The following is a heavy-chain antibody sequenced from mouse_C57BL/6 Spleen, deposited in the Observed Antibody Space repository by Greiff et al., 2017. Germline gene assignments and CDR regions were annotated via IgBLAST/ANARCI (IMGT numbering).Heavy chain of an antibody. J-gene: IGHJ2*01. V-gene: IGHV2-5*01. CDR2: IWRGGST. Sequence: QVQLKESGPGLVQPSQSLSITCTVSGFSLTSYGVSWVRQSPGKGLEWLGVIWRGGSTDYNAAFMSRLSITKDNSKSQVFFKMNSLQADDTAIYCCAKNGYYYGSSLGYYFDYWGQGTTLTVSS. D-gene: IGHD1-1*01. CDR3: AKNGYYYGSSLGYYFDY. CDR1: GFSLTSYG.